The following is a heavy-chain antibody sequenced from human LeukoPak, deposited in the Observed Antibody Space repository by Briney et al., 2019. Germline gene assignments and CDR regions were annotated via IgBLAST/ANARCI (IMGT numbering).Heavy chain of an antibody. CDR1: GGSFSGYY. CDR2: INHSGST. CDR3: ARGAQTYYDKAPVDY. J-gene: IGHJ4*02. D-gene: IGHD3-22*01. Sequence: SETMSLTCAVYGGSFSGYYWSWIRQPPGKGLEWIGEINHSGSTNYNPSLKSRVTISVDTSKSQFSLKLNSMTAADTAVYYCARGAQTYYDKAPVDYWGQGTLVTVSS. V-gene: IGHV4-34*01.